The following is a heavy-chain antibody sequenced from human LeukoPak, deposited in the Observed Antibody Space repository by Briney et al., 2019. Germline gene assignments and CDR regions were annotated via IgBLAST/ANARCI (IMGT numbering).Heavy chain of an antibody. J-gene: IGHJ4*02. D-gene: IGHD3-16*02. Sequence: LPGGSLRLSCAASGFTFSSYWMSWVRQAPGKGLEWVANIKQDGSEKYYVDSVKGRFTISRDNAKNSLYLQMNSLRAEDTAVYYCARAGYDYIWGSYRPFDYWGQGTLVTVSS. CDR3: ARAGYDYIWGSYRPFDY. CDR1: GFTFSSYW. CDR2: IKQDGSEK. V-gene: IGHV3-7*01.